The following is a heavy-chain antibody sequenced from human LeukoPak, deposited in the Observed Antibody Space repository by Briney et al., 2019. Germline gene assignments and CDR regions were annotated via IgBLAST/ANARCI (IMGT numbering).Heavy chain of an antibody. CDR1: GCSFTSYW. Sequence: GESLKISCKGSGCSFTSYWIGWVRQMPGKGLEWMGIIYPGDSDTRYSPSFQGQVTISADKSISTACLQWSSLKASDTAMYYCARHGRVGDCSSTSCYVDYWGQGTLVTVSS. CDR3: ARHGRVGDCSSTSCYVDY. V-gene: IGHV5-51*01. CDR2: IYPGDSDT. J-gene: IGHJ4*02. D-gene: IGHD2-2*01.